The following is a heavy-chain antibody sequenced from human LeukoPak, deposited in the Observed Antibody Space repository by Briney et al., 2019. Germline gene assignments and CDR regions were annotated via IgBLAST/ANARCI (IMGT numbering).Heavy chain of an antibody. Sequence: SETLSLTCAVYGGSFSGYYWSWIRQPPGKGPEWIGEINHSGSTNYNPSLKSRVTISVDTSKNQFSLKLSSVTAADTAVYYCASRQGDYGDYVYDYWGQGTLVTVSS. CDR2: INHSGST. D-gene: IGHD4-17*01. J-gene: IGHJ4*02. CDR1: GGSFSGYY. V-gene: IGHV4-34*01. CDR3: ASRQGDYGDYVYDY.